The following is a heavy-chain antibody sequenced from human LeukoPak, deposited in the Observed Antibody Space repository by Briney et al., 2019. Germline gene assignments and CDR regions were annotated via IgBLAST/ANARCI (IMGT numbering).Heavy chain of an antibody. CDR3: AKMMGQLAGVFDY. Sequence: GGSLRLSCAASGFIFSNYDMHWVRQAPGKGLEWVAFIRYDGSNKYYADSVRGRFTISRDNSKNTLYLEMNSLRAEDTAVYYCAKMMGQLAGVFDYWGQGTLVTVSS. J-gene: IGHJ4*02. D-gene: IGHD6-6*01. V-gene: IGHV3-30*02. CDR1: GFIFSNYD. CDR2: IRYDGSNK.